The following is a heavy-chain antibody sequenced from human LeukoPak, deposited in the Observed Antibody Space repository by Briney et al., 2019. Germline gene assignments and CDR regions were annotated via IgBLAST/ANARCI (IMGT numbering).Heavy chain of an antibody. J-gene: IGHJ4*02. D-gene: IGHD3-10*01. V-gene: IGHV1-2*02. Sequence: ASVRVSCKASGSFTGEYVHWVRQAPGQGLEWLGWINPDTGGTNFAQKFQGRVTMAGDTSISTAYMELSRLTSDDTAVYYCARSPYDSGSYVSARWGQGTQVTVSS. CDR1: GSFTGEY. CDR2: INPDTGGT. CDR3: ARSPYDSGSYVSAR.